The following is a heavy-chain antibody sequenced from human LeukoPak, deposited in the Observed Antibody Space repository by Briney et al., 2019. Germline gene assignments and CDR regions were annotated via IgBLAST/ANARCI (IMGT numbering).Heavy chain of an antibody. J-gene: IGHJ6*03. Sequence: GGSLRLSCTASGFTVSSNYMSWVRQAPGKGLEWVSVIYSGGSTYYADSVKGRFTISRDNSKNTVNLQMNSLRAEDTAVYYCAKDGGAHSSGRSYYYYYMDVWGKGTTVTISS. V-gene: IGHV3-53*05. CDR1: GFTVSSNY. CDR2: IYSGGST. CDR3: AKDGGAHSSGRSYYYYYMDV. D-gene: IGHD6-19*01.